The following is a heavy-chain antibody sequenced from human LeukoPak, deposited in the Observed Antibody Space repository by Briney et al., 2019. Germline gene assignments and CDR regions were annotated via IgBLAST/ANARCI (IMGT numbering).Heavy chain of an antibody. V-gene: IGHV4-59*08. J-gene: IGHJ4*01. CDR1: GGSISSYY. CDR2: IYYSGST. Sequence: SETLSLTCTVSGGSISSYYWSWIRQPPGKGLEWIGYIYYSGSTYYNPSLKSRVTISVDTSKNQFSLKLSSVTAADTAVYYCARGRGLSGSFYFDYWGQGTLVTVSS. D-gene: IGHD1-26*01. CDR3: ARGRGLSGSFYFDY.